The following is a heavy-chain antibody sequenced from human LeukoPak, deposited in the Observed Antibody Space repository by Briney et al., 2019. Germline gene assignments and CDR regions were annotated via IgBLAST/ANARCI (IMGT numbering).Heavy chain of an antibody. CDR2: ISSSSSSI. Sequence: GGSLRLSCAVSGLTFNNYAMSWVRQGPGKGLDWVSSISSSSSSIYYADSVKGRFTISRDNAKNSLSLQMNSLRAEDTAVYYCARGPYTDYWGQGTLVTVSS. J-gene: IGHJ4*02. V-gene: IGHV3-21*01. D-gene: IGHD4-11*01. CDR1: GLTFNNYA. CDR3: ARGPYTDY.